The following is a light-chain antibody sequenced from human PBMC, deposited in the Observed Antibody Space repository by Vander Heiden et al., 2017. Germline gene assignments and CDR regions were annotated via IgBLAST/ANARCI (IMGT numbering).Light chain of an antibody. CDR3: QQDGSSRWT. Sequence: EIVLTQSPGTLSLSPGERATLSCRASQSVSSYLAWYQQKPGQAPRLLIYGASSRATGIPDRFSGSGSGTDFTLTISRLDPEDFAVYYCQQDGSSRWTFGQGTKVEIK. J-gene: IGKJ1*01. V-gene: IGKV3-20*01. CDR1: QSVSSY. CDR2: GAS.